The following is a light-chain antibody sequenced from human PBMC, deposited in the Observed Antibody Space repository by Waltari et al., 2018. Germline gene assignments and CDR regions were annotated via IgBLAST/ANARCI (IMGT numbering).Light chain of an antibody. J-gene: IGKJ5*01. V-gene: IGKV3-11*01. CDR3: QQRANWPIT. CDR2: DAS. CDR1: QSLDNY. Sequence: EIVLTQSPATLSLPPGERATLPCRSRQSLDNYLAWYQQKPGQAPRLLIYDASYRATGIPVRFSGSGSGTDFTLTISSLEPEDFAVYYCQQRANWPITFGQGTRLEIK.